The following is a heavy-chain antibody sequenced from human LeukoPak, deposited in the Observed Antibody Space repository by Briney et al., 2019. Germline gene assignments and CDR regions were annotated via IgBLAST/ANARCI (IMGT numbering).Heavy chain of an antibody. Sequence: QTGGSLRLSCAASGFTFSDHGMHWVRQAPGKGLEWVAFIRSDGSDKYYPDSVKGRFTISRDSSKNMVFLQMNSLRPEDTAAYFCVRDFEWSFDYWGQGTLVTVSS. J-gene: IGHJ4*02. CDR3: VRDFEWSFDY. D-gene: IGHD3-3*01. CDR2: IRSDGSDK. V-gene: IGHV3-30*02. CDR1: GFTFSDHG.